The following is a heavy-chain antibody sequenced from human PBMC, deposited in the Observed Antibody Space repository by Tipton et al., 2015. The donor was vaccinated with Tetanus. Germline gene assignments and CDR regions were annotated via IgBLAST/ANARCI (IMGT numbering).Heavy chain of an antibody. CDR1: GYTFTNAW. V-gene: IGHV5-51*01. CDR3: ARQKGY. J-gene: IGHJ4*02. Sequence: QSGAEVKKPGESLKISCQASGYTFTNAWIGWVRQMPGKGLEWMGVIYPGDSSTIYSPSFQGLVTISVDKSINTTYLRWTSLKASDSAMYYCARQKGYWGQGTLVTVSS. CDR2: IYPGDSST.